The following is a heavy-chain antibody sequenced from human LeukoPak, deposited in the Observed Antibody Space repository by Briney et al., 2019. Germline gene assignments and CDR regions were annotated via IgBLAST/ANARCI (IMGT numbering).Heavy chain of an antibody. J-gene: IGHJ3*02. Sequence: GGSLRLSCAASGFTFSSYGMHWVRQAPGKGLEWVAFIRYDGSNKYYADSVKGRFTISRDNSKNTLYLQMNSLRAEDTAVYYCRTGDEHAFDIWGQGIMVTVSS. V-gene: IGHV3-30*02. D-gene: IGHD7-27*01. CDR3: RTGDEHAFDI. CDR1: GFTFSSYG. CDR2: IRYDGSNK.